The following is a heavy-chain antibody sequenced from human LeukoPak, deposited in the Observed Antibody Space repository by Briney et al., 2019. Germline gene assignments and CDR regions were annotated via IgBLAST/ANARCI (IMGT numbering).Heavy chain of an antibody. D-gene: IGHD2-15*01. Sequence: PGGSLGLSCEVSGLTFRSHEMNWVRQAPGKGLEWVSYISASADTIYYTDSVKGRFTISRDNAKNSLFLQMNSLKVEDTAVYYCATVAVAGTSGEGWFDPWGQGTLVTVSS. CDR2: ISASADTI. V-gene: IGHV3-48*03. CDR3: ATVAVAGTSGEGWFDP. J-gene: IGHJ5*02. CDR1: GLTFRSHE.